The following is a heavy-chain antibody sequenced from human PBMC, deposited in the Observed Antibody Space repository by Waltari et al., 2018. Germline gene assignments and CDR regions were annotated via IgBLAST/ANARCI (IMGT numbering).Heavy chain of an antibody. CDR3: GRDVYGDYVGGGGGAFDI. Sequence: EVQLVESGGGLVKPGGSLRLSCAASGFPLRTYSMNWVRQAPGKGLEWFSSISSRSYIYYVDSVKGRFTISRDNAKNSLYLQMNSLRAEDTAVYYCGRDVYGDYVGGGGGAFDIWGQGTMVTVSS. J-gene: IGHJ3*02. V-gene: IGHV3-21*01. CDR2: ISSRSYI. D-gene: IGHD4-17*01. CDR1: GFPLRTYS.